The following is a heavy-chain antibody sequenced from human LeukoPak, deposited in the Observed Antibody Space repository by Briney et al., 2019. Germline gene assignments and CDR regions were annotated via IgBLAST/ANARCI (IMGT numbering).Heavy chain of an antibody. D-gene: IGHD6-13*01. CDR3: AIPHSSSITHPFDY. Sequence: PGGSLRLSCAASGFTFSSYSMNWVRQAPGKGLEWVSSISSSSSYIYYADSVKGRFTISRDNAKNSLYLQMNSLRAEDTAVYYCAIPHSSSITHPFDYWGQGTLVTVSS. J-gene: IGHJ4*02. V-gene: IGHV3-21*01. CDR1: GFTFSSYS. CDR2: ISSSSSYI.